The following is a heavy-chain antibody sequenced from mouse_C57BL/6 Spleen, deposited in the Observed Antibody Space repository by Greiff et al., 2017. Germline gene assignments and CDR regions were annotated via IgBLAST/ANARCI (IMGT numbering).Heavy chain of an antibody. CDR3: ARVYGSSYPYWYFDV. CDR1: GYTFTSYW. J-gene: IGHJ1*03. Sequence: VQLQQPGAELVKPGASVKMSCKASGYTFTSYWITWVKQRPGQGLEWIGDIYPGSGSPNYNEKFKSKATLTVDTSASAAYMQLSSLTSEDSAVYYCARVYGSSYPYWYFDVWGTGTTVTVSS. CDR2: IYPGSGSP. D-gene: IGHD1-1*01. V-gene: IGHV1-55*01.